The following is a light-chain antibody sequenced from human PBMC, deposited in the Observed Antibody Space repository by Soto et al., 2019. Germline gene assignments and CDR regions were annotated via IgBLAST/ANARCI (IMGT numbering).Light chain of an antibody. CDR3: QQYQSWPLT. CDR1: QSVYSN. J-gene: IGKJ4*01. CDR2: VAS. Sequence: EIVMTQSPATLSVSPGERATLSCRASQSVYSNLAWYQQTPGRAPRLLIYVASTRATGIPARFSGSGSGTEFTLTISSLQSEDFAVYYCQQYQSWPLTFGGGTKVEIK. V-gene: IGKV3-15*01.